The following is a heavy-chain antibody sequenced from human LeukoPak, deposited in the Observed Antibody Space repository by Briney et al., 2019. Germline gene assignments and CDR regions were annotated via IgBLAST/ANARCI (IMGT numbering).Heavy chain of an antibody. CDR1: GFTFSSSS. CDR2: ISTSSSYI. D-gene: IGHD3-16*01. V-gene: IGHV3-21*01. CDR3: ARGEVMIDY. Sequence: GGSLRLSCAASGFTFSSSSMHWVRQAPGKGLEWVSSISTSSSYIYYADSVKGRFTISRDNAKNSLFLQMNSLRAEDTAVYYCARGEVMIDYWGQGTLVTVSS. J-gene: IGHJ4*02.